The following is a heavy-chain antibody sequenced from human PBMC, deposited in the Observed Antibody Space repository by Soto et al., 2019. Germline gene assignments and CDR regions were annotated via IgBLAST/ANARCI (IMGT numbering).Heavy chain of an antibody. J-gene: IGHJ6*02. CDR3: ARDKKNNGIFGVVYHYYYYGMDV. Sequence: ASVKVSCKASGYTFTSYGISWVRQAPGQGLEWMGWISAYNGNTNYAQKLQGRVTMTTDTSTSTAYMELRSLRSDDTAVYYCARDKKNNGIFGVVYHYYYYGMDVWGQGTTVTVSS. CDR1: GYTFTSYG. D-gene: IGHD3-3*01. CDR2: ISAYNGNT. V-gene: IGHV1-18*01.